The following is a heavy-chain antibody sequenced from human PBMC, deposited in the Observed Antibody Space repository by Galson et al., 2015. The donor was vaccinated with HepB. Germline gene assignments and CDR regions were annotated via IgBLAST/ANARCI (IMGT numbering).Heavy chain of an antibody. D-gene: IGHD2-15*01. CDR1: GGTFSSYA. J-gene: IGHJ4*02. CDR3: ARDRGCSGGSCYLGDSDAFDI. V-gene: IGHV7-4-1*02. CDR2: INTNTGNP. Sequence: SVKVSCKASGGTFSSYAISWVRQAPGQGLEWMGWINTNTGNPTYAQGFTGRFVFSLDTSVSTAYLQISSLKAEDTAVYYCARDRGCSGGSCYLGDSDAFDIWGQGTLVTVSS.